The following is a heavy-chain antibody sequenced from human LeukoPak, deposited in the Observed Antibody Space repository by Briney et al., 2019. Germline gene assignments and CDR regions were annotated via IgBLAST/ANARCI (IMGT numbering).Heavy chain of an antibody. Sequence: PSETLSLTCAVYGGSFSGYYWSWIRQPPGKGLEWIGEINHSGSTNYNPSLKSRVTISVDTTKNQFSLKLSSVTAADTAVYYCARPQPIRDFDIWGQGTMVTVSS. CDR1: GGSFSGYY. D-gene: IGHD3-3*02. CDR3: ARPQPIRDFDI. J-gene: IGHJ3*02. CDR2: INHSGST. V-gene: IGHV4-34*01.